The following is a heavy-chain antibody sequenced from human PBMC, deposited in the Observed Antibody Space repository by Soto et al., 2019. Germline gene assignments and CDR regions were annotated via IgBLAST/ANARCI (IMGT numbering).Heavy chain of an antibody. D-gene: IGHD6-19*01. CDR1: GGSISSGGYS. J-gene: IGHJ4*01. CDR2: MYHSGST. V-gene: IGHV4-30-2*03. CDR3: ARHDGFSSGWIFDY. Sequence: SETLSLTCAVSGGSISSGGYSWSWIRQPPGKGLEWIGYMYHSGSTYYNPSLKSRVTISVDTSNNQLSLKLRSVTAADTAVYYCARHDGFSSGWIFDYWGHGTLVTVSS.